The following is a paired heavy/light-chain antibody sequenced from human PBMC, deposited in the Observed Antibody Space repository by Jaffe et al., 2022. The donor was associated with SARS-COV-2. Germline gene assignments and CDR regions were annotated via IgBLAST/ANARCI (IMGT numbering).Light chain of an antibody. V-gene: IGKV1-39*01. CDR1: QSISNS. CDR2: AAS. CDR3: QQSYSFPYT. J-gene: IGKJ2*01. Sequence: DIRLTQSPSSLSASVGDRVTITCRASQSISNSLNWYLQKAGKPPKLLIYAASSLQSGVPARFSGGGSVTDFTLTISSLQPEDFATYYCQQSYSFPYTFGQGTKVEIK.
Heavy chain of an antibody. Sequence: QVQLQESGPGLVKPSETLSLTCTVSGGSVSSDSYYWSWIRQPPGKGLEWIGYIYYSGNTKYNPSLKSRVTISVDTSKNQFSLNLTSVTAADTAVFYCARGPLGTYYYHMDVWGKGTTVTVSS. V-gene: IGHV4-61*01. CDR1: GGSVSSDSYY. CDR3: ARGPLGTYYYHMDV. J-gene: IGHJ6*03. CDR2: IYYSGNT.